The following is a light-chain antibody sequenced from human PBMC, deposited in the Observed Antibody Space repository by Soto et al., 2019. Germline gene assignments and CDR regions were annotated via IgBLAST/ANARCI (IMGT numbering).Light chain of an antibody. CDR1: QSLVYSDGNTY. Sequence: DVVMTQSPLSLPVTLGQPASISCRSSQSLVYSDGNTYLNWFQQRPDQSPRRLIHKVSNRDSGVPDRFSGSGSGTDFTLKISRVEAEDVGVYYCMQGTHWPRTFGQGTKVEI. CDR2: KVS. J-gene: IGKJ1*01. CDR3: MQGTHWPRT. V-gene: IGKV2-30*01.